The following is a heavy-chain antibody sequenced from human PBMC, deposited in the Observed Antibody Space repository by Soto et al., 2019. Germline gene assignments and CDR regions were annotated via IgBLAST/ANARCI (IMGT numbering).Heavy chain of an antibody. V-gene: IGHV3-23*01. CDR3: ARESEDLTSNFDY. CDR1: GFTFSSYA. CDR2: ISGSGGST. Sequence: VSLSLSCAASGFTFSSYAMSWVRQAPGKGLEWVSAISGSGGSTYYGDSMKGQFTISRDNAKNSLYLEMNSLRAEDTAVHYCARESEDLTSNFDYWGQGTLVTVSS. J-gene: IGHJ4*02.